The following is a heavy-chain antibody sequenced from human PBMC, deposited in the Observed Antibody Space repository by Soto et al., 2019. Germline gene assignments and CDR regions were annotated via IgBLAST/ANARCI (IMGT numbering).Heavy chain of an antibody. CDR2: ISYDGSNK. CDR1: GFTFSSYA. J-gene: IGHJ4*02. CDR3: ARGLTPGYGATGPVGY. Sequence: QVQLVESGRGVVQPGRSLRLSCAASGFTFSSYAMHWVRQAPGKGLEWVAVISYDGSNKYYADSVKGRFTISRDNSKNTLYLQMNSLRAEDTAVYYCARGLTPGYGATGPVGYWGQGTLVTVSS. D-gene: IGHD1-26*01. V-gene: IGHV3-30-3*01.